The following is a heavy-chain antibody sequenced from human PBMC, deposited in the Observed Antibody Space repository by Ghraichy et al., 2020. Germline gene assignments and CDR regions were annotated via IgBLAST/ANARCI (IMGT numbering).Heavy chain of an antibody. CDR1: GDSITSYY. J-gene: IGHJ4*02. CDR2: IYYSGTP. V-gene: IGHV4-59*08. CDR3: ATRSRSTSFYY. Sequence: SETLSLDCSVSGDSITSYYWSWIRQRPGKGLEWIGYIYYSGTPRYSPSLKSRVTISVDTSQSPHRVSLRLNSVTADDTATYFCATRSRSTSFYYWGQGKQVTVSS.